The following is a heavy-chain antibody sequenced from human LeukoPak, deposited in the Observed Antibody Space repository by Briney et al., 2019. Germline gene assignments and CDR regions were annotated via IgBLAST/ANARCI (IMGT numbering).Heavy chain of an antibody. CDR2: INSDGSST. D-gene: IGHD4-17*01. CDR1: GGSISTSSYY. CDR3: ARRGAVTYAFDI. V-gene: IGHV3-74*01. J-gene: IGHJ3*02. Sequence: ETLSLTCTVSGGSISTSSYYWGWVRQAPGKGLVWVSRINSDGSSTSYADSVKGRFTISRDNAKNTLYLQMNSLRAEDTAVYYCARRGAVTYAFDIWGQGTMVTVSS.